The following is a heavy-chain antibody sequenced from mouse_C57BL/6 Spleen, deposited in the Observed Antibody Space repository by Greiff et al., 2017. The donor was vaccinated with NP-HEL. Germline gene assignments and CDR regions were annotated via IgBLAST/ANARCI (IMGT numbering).Heavy chain of an antibody. J-gene: IGHJ3*01. CDR3: TREGEVYDGYYWFAY. V-gene: IGHV1-15*01. D-gene: IGHD2-3*01. CDR2: IDPETGGT. CDR1: GYTFTDYE. Sequence: QVQLKQSGAELVRPGASVTLSCKASGYTFTDYEMHWVKQTPVHGLEWIGAIDPETGGTAYNQKFKGKAILTADKSSSTAYMELRSLTSEDSAVYYCTREGEVYDGYYWFAYWGQGTLVTVSA.